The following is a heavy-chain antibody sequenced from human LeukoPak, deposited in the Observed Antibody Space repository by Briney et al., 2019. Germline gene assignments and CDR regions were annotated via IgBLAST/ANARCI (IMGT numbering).Heavy chain of an antibody. Sequence: ASVKVSCKASGGTFSSYAISWVRQAPGQRLEWMGRIIPIFGIANYAQKFQGRVTITADKSTSTAYMELSSLRSEDTAVYYCAREGGYYYDSSGLFDYWGQGTLVTVSS. V-gene: IGHV1-69*04. J-gene: IGHJ4*02. CDR1: GGTFSSYA. CDR3: AREGGYYYDSSGLFDY. CDR2: IIPIFGIA. D-gene: IGHD3-22*01.